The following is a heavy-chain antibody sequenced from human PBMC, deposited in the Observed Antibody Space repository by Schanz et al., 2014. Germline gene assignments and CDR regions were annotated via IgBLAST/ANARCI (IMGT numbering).Heavy chain of an antibody. J-gene: IGHJ4*02. Sequence: EVQLLESGGGFVQPGGSLRLSCVASGVTFSSYAMSWVRQASGKGLEWVSAISGSGATTYYADSVKGRFTISRDNSKDTLYLQMSGPRPKDTTVYHGARAATPVQGRLIEVWGQGILVTVSS. CDR3: ARAATPVQGRLIEV. CDR1: GVTFSSYA. V-gene: IGHV3-23*01. CDR2: ISGSGATT. D-gene: IGHD2-15*01.